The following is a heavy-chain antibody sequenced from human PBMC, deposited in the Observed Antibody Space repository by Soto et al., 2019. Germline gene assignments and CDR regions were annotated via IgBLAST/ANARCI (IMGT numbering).Heavy chain of an antibody. D-gene: IGHD4-17*01. CDR1: SGSISSSNW. J-gene: IGHJ4*02. Sequence: SETLSLTCAVSSGSISSSNWWSWVRQPPGKGLEWIGEIYHSGSTNYNPSLKSRVTISVDKSKNQFSLKLSSVTAADTAVYYCARAPSFDYGDYGPFDYWGQGTLVTVSS. CDR3: ARAPSFDYGDYGPFDY. CDR2: IYHSGST. V-gene: IGHV4-4*02.